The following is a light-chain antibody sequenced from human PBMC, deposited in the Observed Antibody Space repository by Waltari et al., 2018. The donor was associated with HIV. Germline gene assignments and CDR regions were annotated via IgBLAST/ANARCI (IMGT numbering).Light chain of an antibody. V-gene: IGLV2-14*01. CDR2: QVT. Sequence: QSALPQPASVSGSPGQSITISCTGSNSDVGGYNYVSWYQQHPGKAPKLLLFQVTHPPSGISSRFSGSKSGNTATMTISGLQAEDEADYYCSSYTTTSTILFGGGTKVTVL. CDR3: SSYTTTSTIL. J-gene: IGLJ2*01. CDR1: NSDVGGYNY.